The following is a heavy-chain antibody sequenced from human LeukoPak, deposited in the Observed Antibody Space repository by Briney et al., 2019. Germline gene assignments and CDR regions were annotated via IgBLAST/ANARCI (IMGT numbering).Heavy chain of an antibody. CDR3: ARRVIVGATDYFDY. Sequence: SETLSLACTVSGGSISRSSYYWGWIRQPPGTGLEWIGSIYYSGSTYYNPSLKSRVTISVDTSKNQFSLKLSSVTAADTAVYYCARRVIVGATDYFDYWGQGTLVTVSS. V-gene: IGHV4-39*01. CDR1: GGSISRSSYY. CDR2: IYYSGST. J-gene: IGHJ4*02. D-gene: IGHD1-26*01.